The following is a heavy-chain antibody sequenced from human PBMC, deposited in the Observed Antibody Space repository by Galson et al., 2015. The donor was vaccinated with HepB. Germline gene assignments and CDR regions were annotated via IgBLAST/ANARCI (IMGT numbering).Heavy chain of an antibody. D-gene: IGHD6-13*01. CDR1: GFTFSNAW. J-gene: IGHJ4*02. CDR3: TTPPGIAAAGTADY. V-gene: IGHV3-15*01. CDR2: IKSKTDGGTT. Sequence: SLRLSCAASGFTFSNAWMSWVRQAPGKGLEWVGRIKSKTDGGTTDYAAPVKGRFTISRDDSKNTLYLQMNSLKTKDTAVYYCTTPPGIAAAGTADYWGQGTLVTVSS.